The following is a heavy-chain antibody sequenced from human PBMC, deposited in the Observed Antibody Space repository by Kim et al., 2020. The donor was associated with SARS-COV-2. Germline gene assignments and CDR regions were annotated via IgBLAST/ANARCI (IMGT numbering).Heavy chain of an antibody. Sequence: GGSLRLSCAASGFTFSSYGMHWVRQAPGKGLEWVAVIWYDGSNKYYAVSVKGRFTISRDNSKNTLYLQMNSLRAEDTAVYYCAKDTLYGSGSYYHYYYYYGMDVWGQGTTVTVSS. CDR2: IWYDGSNK. CDR1: GFTFSSYG. J-gene: IGHJ6*02. V-gene: IGHV3-33*06. CDR3: AKDTLYGSGSYYHYYYYYGMDV. D-gene: IGHD3-10*01.